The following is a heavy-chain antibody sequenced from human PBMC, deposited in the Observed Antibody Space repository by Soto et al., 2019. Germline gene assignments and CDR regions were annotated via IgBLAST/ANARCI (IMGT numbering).Heavy chain of an antibody. D-gene: IGHD7-27*01. Sequence: LRLSCAASGFTFSSYGMHWVRQAPGKGLEWVAVIWYDGSNKYYADSVKGRFTISRDNSKNTLYLQMNSLRAEDTAVYYCARARLGTDDAFDIWGQGTMVTVSS. CDR3: ARARLGTDDAFDI. V-gene: IGHV3-33*08. CDR1: GFTFSSYG. J-gene: IGHJ3*02. CDR2: IWYDGSNK.